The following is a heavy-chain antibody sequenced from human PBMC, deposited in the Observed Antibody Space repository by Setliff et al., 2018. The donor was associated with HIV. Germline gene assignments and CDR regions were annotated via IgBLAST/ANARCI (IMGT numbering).Heavy chain of an antibody. CDR3: ARGVGSNYFDY. Sequence: PGGSLRLSCVASGFTFSTFAMHWVRQAPGKGLEWVSVISYDGSRIVYADSVKGRFTISRDNVKNSLYLQMNSLRAEDTAVYFCARGVGSNYFDYWGQGTLVTVSS. V-gene: IGHV3-30*07. CDR1: GFTFSTFA. J-gene: IGHJ4*02. CDR2: ISYDGSRI. D-gene: IGHD1-26*01.